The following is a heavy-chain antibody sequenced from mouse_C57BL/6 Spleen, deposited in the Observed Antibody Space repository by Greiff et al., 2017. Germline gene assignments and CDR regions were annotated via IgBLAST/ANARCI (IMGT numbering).Heavy chain of an antibody. CDR2: IWTGGGT. D-gene: IGHD1-1*01. Sequence: QVQLKESGPGLVAPSQSLSITCTVSGFSFTSYAISWVRQPPGKGLEWLGVIWTGGGTNYNSALKSRLSLSKDNSKSQVVLKMNSLQTDDTARYYCARNGASLYGSPDAMDYGGQGTSVTVSS. CDR1: GFSFTSYA. J-gene: IGHJ4*01. V-gene: IGHV2-9-1*01. CDR3: ARNGASLYGSPDAMDY.